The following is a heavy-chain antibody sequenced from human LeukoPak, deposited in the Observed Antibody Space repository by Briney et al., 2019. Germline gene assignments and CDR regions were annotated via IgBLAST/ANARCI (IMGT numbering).Heavy chain of an antibody. V-gene: IGHV3-23*01. CDR3: VKVDSGYDLLFDY. Sequence: GGSLRLSCAASGFTFSSYAMNWVRQAPGKGLEWVSGISGSGGSTYYADSVKGRFTISRDNSKNTLYLQMNSLRAEDTAVYYCVKVDSGYDLLFDYWGQGTLVTVSS. D-gene: IGHD5-12*01. J-gene: IGHJ4*02. CDR1: GFTFSSYA. CDR2: ISGSGGST.